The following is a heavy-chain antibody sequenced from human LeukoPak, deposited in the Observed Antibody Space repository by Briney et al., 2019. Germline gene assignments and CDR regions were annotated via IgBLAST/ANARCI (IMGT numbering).Heavy chain of an antibody. CDR3: ARDGESGSSGY. Sequence: ASVKVSCKASGYSFTSYGISWVRQAPGQGLEWMGWISAYNGNTNYAQNLQGRVAMSTDTSTSTAYMELRSLRYDDTAVYYCARDGESGSSGYWGQGTLVTVSS. V-gene: IGHV1-18*01. D-gene: IGHD1-26*01. J-gene: IGHJ4*02. CDR2: ISAYNGNT. CDR1: GYSFTSYG.